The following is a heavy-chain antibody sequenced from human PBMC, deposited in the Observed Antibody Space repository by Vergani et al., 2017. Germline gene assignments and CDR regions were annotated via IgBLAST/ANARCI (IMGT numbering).Heavy chain of an antibody. V-gene: IGHV1-69*13. Sequence: QVQLVQSGAEVKKPGASVKVSCKASGYTFTSYGISWVRQAPGQGLEWMGGIIPIFGTANYAQKFQGRVTITADESTSTAYMELSSLRSEDTAVYYCASPRAGFTFRSAFDIWGQGTMVTVSS. J-gene: IGHJ3*02. D-gene: IGHD3-16*01. CDR1: GYTFTSYG. CDR3: ASPRAGFTFRSAFDI. CDR2: IIPIFGTA.